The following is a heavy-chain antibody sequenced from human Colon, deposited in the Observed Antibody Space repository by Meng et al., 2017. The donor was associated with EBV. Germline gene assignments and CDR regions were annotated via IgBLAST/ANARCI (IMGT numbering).Heavy chain of an antibody. D-gene: IGHD2-21*01. CDR1: GGSMSSGNYY. CDR3: ASFDHIPRRNYFDY. J-gene: IGHJ4*02. CDR2: IHHSGSA. Sequence: QEPGPGLVEPSPHLSLPSTVSGGSMSSGNYYWIWIRQPPGKGLEWIGYIHHSGSAYYNPSLKSRVSISVDTSKNQFSLNLNSMTAADTAVYYCASFDHIPRRNYFDYWGQGTLVTVSS. V-gene: IGHV4-30-4*01.